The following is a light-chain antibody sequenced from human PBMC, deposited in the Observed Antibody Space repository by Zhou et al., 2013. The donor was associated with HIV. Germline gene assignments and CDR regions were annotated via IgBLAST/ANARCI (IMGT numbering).Light chain of an antibody. V-gene: IGKV1-5*03. CDR2: KAS. CDR1: QSLNKW. J-gene: IGKJ2*01. Sequence: DIQMTQSPSSLSASVGDRVTITCRASQSLNKWLAWYQQKPGKAPKLLIYKASILENGVPARFSGSGSGTEFTLTISGLQPEDFATYYCQQYNSFSAYTFGQGTKVEI. CDR3: QQYNSFSAYT.